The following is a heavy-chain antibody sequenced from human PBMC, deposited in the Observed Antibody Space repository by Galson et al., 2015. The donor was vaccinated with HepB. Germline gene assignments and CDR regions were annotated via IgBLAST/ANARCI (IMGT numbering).Heavy chain of an antibody. CDR3: ARDRGYYDSSGYYYYYYYGMDV. V-gene: IGHV3-30*04. D-gene: IGHD3-22*01. Sequence: SLRLSCAASGFTFSSYAMHWVRQAPGKGLEWVAVISYDGSNKYYADSVKGRFTISRDNSKNTLYLQMNSLRAEDTAVYYCARDRGYYDSSGYYYYYYYGMDVWGQGTTVTVSS. CDR2: ISYDGSNK. CDR1: GFTFSSYA. J-gene: IGHJ6*02.